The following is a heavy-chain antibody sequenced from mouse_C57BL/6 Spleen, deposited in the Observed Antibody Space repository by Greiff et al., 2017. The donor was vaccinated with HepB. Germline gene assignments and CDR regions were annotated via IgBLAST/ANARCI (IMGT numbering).Heavy chain of an antibody. Sequence: QVQLQQPGAELVRPGSSVKLSCKASGYTFTSYWMDWVKQRPGQGLEWIGNIYPSDSETHYNQKFKDKATLTVDKSSSTAYMQLSSLTSEDSAVYYCAREGYYDYENYAMDYWGQGTSVTVAS. CDR1: GYTFTSYW. CDR2: IYPSDSET. CDR3: AREGYYDYENYAMDY. D-gene: IGHD2-4*01. J-gene: IGHJ4*01. V-gene: IGHV1-61*01.